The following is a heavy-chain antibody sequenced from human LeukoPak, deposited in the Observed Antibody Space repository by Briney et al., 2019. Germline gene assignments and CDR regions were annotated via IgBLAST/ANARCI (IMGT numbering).Heavy chain of an antibody. V-gene: IGHV3-33*01. J-gene: IGHJ6*03. D-gene: IGHD3-10*01. Sequence: GGSLRLSCAASGFTFSSYVMHWVRQAPGKGLEWVAVIWYDGSNKYYADSVKGRFTISRDNSKNTLYLQMNSLRAEDTAVYYCARQKWFGELFAYYMDVWGKGTTVTVSS. CDR3: ARQKWFGELFAYYMDV. CDR2: IWYDGSNK. CDR1: GFTFSSYV.